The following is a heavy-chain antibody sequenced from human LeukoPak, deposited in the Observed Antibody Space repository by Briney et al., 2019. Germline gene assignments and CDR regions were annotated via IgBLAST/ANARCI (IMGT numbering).Heavy chain of an antibody. Sequence: PSETLSLTCTVSGGSISSGGYHWSWIRQAPGKGLEWIGHSGNSDYKPSLKSRVTISTDTSNNHFSLNLVSVTAEDTAVYYCARDGYCSGGSCYPEYFQHWGQGTLVTVSS. V-gene: IGHV4-61*03. CDR3: ARDGYCSGGSCYPEYFQH. D-gene: IGHD2-15*01. J-gene: IGHJ1*01. CDR2: HSGNS. CDR1: GGSISSGGYH.